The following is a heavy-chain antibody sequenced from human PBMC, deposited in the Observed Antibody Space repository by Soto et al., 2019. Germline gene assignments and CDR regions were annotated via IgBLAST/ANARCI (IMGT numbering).Heavy chain of an antibody. D-gene: IGHD2-2*01. CDR3: ARGLGHRPTRGIDFHYGMDV. CDR2: IDDDGDSI. CDR1: GFTFSHYW. Sequence: GGSLGIGCVASGFTFSHYWVHWVRQVPGKGLEWLSRIDDDGDSISYVDSVKGRFAISRDNEKNTLFLEMNTLRDEDTAVYYCARGLGHRPTRGIDFHYGMDVWGRGTTVTVPS. J-gene: IGHJ6*02. V-gene: IGHV3-74*01.